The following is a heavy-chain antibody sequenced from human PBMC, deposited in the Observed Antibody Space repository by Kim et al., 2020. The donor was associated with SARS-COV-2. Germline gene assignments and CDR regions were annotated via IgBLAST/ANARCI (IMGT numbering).Heavy chain of an antibody. J-gene: IGHJ4*02. Sequence: ASVKVSCKASGYTFTSYAMNWVRQAPGQGLEWMGWISTNTGNPTYAQGFTGRFVFSLDTCVSTAYLQISSLKAEDTAVYYCAITYYYDSSGYYLDYWGQGTLVTVSS. D-gene: IGHD3-22*01. V-gene: IGHV7-4-1*02. CDR2: ISTNTGNP. CDR1: GYTFTSYA. CDR3: AITYYYDSSGYYLDY.